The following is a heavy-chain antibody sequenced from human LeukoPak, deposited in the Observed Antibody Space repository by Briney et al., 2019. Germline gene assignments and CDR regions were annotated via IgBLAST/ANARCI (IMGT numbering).Heavy chain of an antibody. Sequence: ASVKASCKASGGTFSSYAISWVRQAPGQGLEWWGRIIPILGIANYAQKFQGRVTITADKSTSTAYMELSSLGSEDTAVYYCARDRGDGYNGIDYWGQGTLVTVSS. CDR1: GGTFSSYA. V-gene: IGHV1-69*04. D-gene: IGHD5-24*01. J-gene: IGHJ4*02. CDR3: ARDRGDGYNGIDY. CDR2: IIPILGIA.